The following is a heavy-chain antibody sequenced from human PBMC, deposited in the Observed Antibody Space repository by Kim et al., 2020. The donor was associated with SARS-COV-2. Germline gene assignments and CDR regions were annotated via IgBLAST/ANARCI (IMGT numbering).Heavy chain of an antibody. D-gene: IGHD2-21*02. CDR3: AREVTVTSDAFDI. CDR1: GFSFSTYE. J-gene: IGHJ3*02. V-gene: IGHV3-48*03. Sequence: GGSLRLSCAASGFSFSTYEMSWVRQAPGKGREWVSYISGSGRGIHYADSVKGRFTISRDNAKKSLFLQMNSLRAEDTAVYYCAREVTVTSDAFDIWGQGTLVTVSS. CDR2: ISGSGRGI.